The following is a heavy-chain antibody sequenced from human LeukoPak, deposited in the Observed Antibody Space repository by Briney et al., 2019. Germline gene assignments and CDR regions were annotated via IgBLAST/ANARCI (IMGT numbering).Heavy chain of an antibody. CDR3: AAPGDSSGYYYAFDI. J-gene: IGHJ3*02. CDR2: ISSSSSYI. V-gene: IGHV3-21*01. Sequence: GGSLRLSCAASGFTFSSYSMNWVRQAPGKGLEWVSSISSSSSYIYYADSVKGRFTISRDNAKNSLYLQMNSLRAEDTAVYYCAAPGDSSGYYYAFDIWGQGTMVTVSS. D-gene: IGHD3-22*01. CDR1: GFTFSSYS.